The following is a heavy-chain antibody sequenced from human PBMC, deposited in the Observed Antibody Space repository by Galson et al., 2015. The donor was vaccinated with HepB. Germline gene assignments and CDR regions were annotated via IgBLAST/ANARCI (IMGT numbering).Heavy chain of an antibody. Sequence: SLRLSCAASGFTFSSYGMHWVRQAPGKGLEWVAVIWYDGSNKYYADSVKGRFTISRDNSKNTLYLQMNSLRAEDTAVYYCARDPSGIVATTTGYYYGMDVWGQGTTVTVSS. CDR3: ARDPSGIVATTTGYYYGMDV. CDR2: IWYDGSNK. J-gene: IGHJ6*02. V-gene: IGHV3-33*08. D-gene: IGHD5-12*01. CDR1: GFTFSSYG.